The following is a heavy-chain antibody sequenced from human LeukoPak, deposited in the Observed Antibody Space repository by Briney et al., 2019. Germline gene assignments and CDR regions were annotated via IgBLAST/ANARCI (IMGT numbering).Heavy chain of an antibody. Sequence: SETLSLTCTVSGGSISSSSYYWGWIRQPPGKGLEWIGSIYYSGSTYYNPSLKSRVTISEDTSKNQFSLKLSSVTAADTAVYYCARGRLTTVNLDYWGQGTLVTVSS. CDR2: IYYSGST. J-gene: IGHJ4*02. D-gene: IGHD4-17*01. CDR1: GGSISSSSYY. CDR3: ARGRLTTVNLDY. V-gene: IGHV4-39*01.